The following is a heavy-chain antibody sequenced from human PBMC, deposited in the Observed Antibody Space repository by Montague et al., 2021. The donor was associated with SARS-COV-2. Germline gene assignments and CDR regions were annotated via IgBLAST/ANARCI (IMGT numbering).Heavy chain of an antibody. J-gene: IGHJ4*02. V-gene: IGHV4-59*08. CDR3: ARVDSSGPGEY. CDR1: GGPLNNYF. Sequence: SETLSLTCTVSGGPLNNYFWSWIRQPPGKGLEWVGYISGSGSTKYNPSLQSRVTISVDTARNQFSLKLLSVTAADTAFYYCARVDSSGPGEYWGQGILVSVSS. D-gene: IGHD3-22*01. CDR2: ISGSGST.